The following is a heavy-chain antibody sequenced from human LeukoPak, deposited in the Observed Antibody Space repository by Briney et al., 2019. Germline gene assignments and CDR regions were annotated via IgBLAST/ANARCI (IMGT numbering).Heavy chain of an antibody. CDR2: IYSTGAT. D-gene: IGHD3-10*01. CDR1: GFAVSSNY. J-gene: IGHJ5*02. Sequence: PGGSLRLSCAASGFAVSSNYVSWVRQAPGKGLEWVSVIYSTGATFYADSVKGRFTISRDNSKNTVHLQMNGLRPEDTAVYYCARDRGPGWFDPWGQGTLVTVSS. V-gene: IGHV3-66*03. CDR3: ARDRGPGWFDP.